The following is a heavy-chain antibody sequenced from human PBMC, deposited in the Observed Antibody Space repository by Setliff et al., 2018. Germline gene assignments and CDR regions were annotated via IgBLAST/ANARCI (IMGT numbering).Heavy chain of an antibody. V-gene: IGHV3-30*02. CDR1: GFTFNKHW. D-gene: IGHD4-4*01. Sequence: PGGSLRLSCTASGFTFNKHWMTWVRQAPGRGLEWLSYIRYDESDKYYIDSVRGRFTISRDNSKNTLYLQMNSLRAEDTAVYYCATSTITTYYFDYWGHGTLVTVSS. CDR3: ATSTITTYYFDY. CDR2: IRYDESDK. J-gene: IGHJ4*01.